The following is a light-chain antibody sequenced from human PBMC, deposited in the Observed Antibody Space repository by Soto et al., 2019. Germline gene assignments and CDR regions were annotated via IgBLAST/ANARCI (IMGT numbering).Light chain of an antibody. V-gene: IGLV1-44*01. CDR2: NDN. J-gene: IGLJ3*02. CDR1: RSNIGSNA. Sequence: QAVVTQPPSASGTPGQRVTISCSGSRSNIGSNAVSWYQQLPGTAPKLLIYNDNQRPSGVPDRFSASKSGTSASLAISGLQSEDEADYYCAAWDDSLNARGVFGGGTKLTGL. CDR3: AAWDDSLNARGV.